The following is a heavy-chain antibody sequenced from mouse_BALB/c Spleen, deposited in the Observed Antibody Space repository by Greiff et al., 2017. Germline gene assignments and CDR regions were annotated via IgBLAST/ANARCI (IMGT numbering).Heavy chain of an antibody. J-gene: IGHJ1*01. D-gene: IGHD3-3*01. CDR2: ISSGGSYT. V-gene: IGHV5-9-3*01. CDR1: GFTFSSYA. CDR3: ARGDRYFDV. Sequence: EVKLVESGGALVKPGGSLKLSCAASGFTFSSYAMSWVRQTPEKRLEWVATISSGGSYTYYPDSVKGRFTISRDNAKNTLYLQMSSLRSEDTAMYYCARGDRYFDVWGAGTTVTVSS.